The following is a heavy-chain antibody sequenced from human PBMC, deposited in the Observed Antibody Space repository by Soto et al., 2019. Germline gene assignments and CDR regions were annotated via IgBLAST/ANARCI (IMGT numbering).Heavy chain of an antibody. V-gene: IGHV4-34*01. D-gene: IGHD4-17*01. J-gene: IGHJ4*02. CDR3: ARGRYGGTNFDY. Sequence: QVQLQQWGAGLLKPSETLSLTCAVYGGSFSGYYWSWIRQPPGKGLEWIGEINHSRSTNYNPSLKSRVTISVDTSKNQFSLKLSSVTAADTAVYYCARGRYGGTNFDYWGQGTLVTVSS. CDR2: INHSRST. CDR1: GGSFSGYY.